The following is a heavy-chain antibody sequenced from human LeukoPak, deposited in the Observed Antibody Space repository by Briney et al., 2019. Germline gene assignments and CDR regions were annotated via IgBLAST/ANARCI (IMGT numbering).Heavy chain of an antibody. V-gene: IGHV4-4*07. CDR1: GGSISSYY. J-gene: IGHJ5*02. Sequence: PSETLSLTCTVSGGSISSYYWSWIRQPAGKGLEWIGSIYTSGSTNYNPSLKSRVTISVDKSKNQFSLKLSSVTAADTAVYYCARDNNWNDWWWFDPWGQGTLVTVSS. D-gene: IGHD1-20*01. CDR2: IYTSGST. CDR3: ARDNNWNDWWWFDP.